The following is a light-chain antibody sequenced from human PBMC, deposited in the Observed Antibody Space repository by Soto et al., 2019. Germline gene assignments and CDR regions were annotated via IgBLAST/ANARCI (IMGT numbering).Light chain of an antibody. J-gene: IGKJ4*01. CDR3: QQLSRYPLT. Sequence: IQFTQSRSVLSASVGDTLTITVRVSQALSNYLSWYQQKPGKAPDLLIYSASTLQSGVPSRFSGSGSETEFSLTIRALQPEDFATYYCQQLSRYPLTFGGGTKVDI. V-gene: IGKV1-9*01. CDR2: SAS. CDR1: QALSNY.